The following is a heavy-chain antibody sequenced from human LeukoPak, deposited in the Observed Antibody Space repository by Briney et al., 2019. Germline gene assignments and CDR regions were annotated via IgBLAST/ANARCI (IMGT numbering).Heavy chain of an antibody. CDR3: ARGYLYYYDVSGYPFDY. V-gene: IGHV1-18*01. D-gene: IGHD3-22*01. CDR1: GYTFINYG. Sequence: ASVKVSCKASGYTFINYGITWVRQAPGQGLEWMGWISAYNSAYNGNTHYAQKLQGRVTMTTDTSTNTGYMELRRLRSDDTAVYYCARGYLYYYDVSGYPFDYWGQGTLVTVSS. J-gene: IGHJ4*02. CDR2: ISAYNSAYNGNT.